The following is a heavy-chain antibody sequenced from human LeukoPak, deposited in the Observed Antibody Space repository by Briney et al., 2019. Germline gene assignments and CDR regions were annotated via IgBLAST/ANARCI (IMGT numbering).Heavy chain of an antibody. CDR1: GFTFSSYS. CDR3: ARDPAYYYDSSGYRNTGAFDI. V-gene: IGHV3-30*03. D-gene: IGHD3-22*01. Sequence: GGSLRLSCAASGFTFSSYSMNWVRQAPGKGLEWVAVISYDGSNKYYADSVKGRFTISRDNSKNTLYLQMNSLRAEDTAVYYCARDPAYYYDSSGYRNTGAFDIWGQGTMVTVSS. CDR2: ISYDGSNK. J-gene: IGHJ3*02.